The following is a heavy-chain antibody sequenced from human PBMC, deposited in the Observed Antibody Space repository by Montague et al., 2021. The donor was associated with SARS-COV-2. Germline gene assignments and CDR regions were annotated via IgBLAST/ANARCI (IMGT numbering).Heavy chain of an antibody. J-gene: IGHJ4*02. CDR3: ARGWIGVDCRFDY. CDR1: GGSISSYY. D-gene: IGHD3/OR15-3a*01. V-gene: IGHV4-4*07. Sequence: SETLSLTCNVSGGSISSYYWTWIRQPAGKGLEWIRRIYHSGSTNYNPSLKSRVTMSVDTSKNQFSLRLSSVTAADTAVYYCARGWIGVDCRFDYWGQGILVTVSS. CDR2: IYHSGST.